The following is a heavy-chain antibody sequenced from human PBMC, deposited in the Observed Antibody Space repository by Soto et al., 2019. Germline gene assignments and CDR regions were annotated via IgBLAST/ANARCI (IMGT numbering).Heavy chain of an antibody. D-gene: IGHD5-18*01. V-gene: IGHV4-30-4*02. Sequence: SETLSLTCTVSGGSITSGDYYWSWIRQPPGKGLEWIGYIYNSGTTYYNPSLKSRVTISVDTSKNQLSLKVSSVTAADTAVYYCAREGTAMIFACWGQGTLVTVSS. CDR3: AREGTAMIFAC. CDR1: GGSITSGDYY. CDR2: IYNSGTT. J-gene: IGHJ4*02.